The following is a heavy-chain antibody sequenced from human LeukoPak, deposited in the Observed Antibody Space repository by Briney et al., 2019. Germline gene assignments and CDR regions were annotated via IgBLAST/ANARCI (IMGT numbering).Heavy chain of an antibody. CDR3: AHRHRGVASDI. D-gene: IGHD2-8*02. CDR1: GFLFSSGGVG. J-gene: IGHJ3*02. Sequence: SGPTLVQPRPTLRLTCAFSGFLFSSGGVGVGWIRQPPVKALEWLGVIYENDEKLYSSSLQNRLTITKDTSRNQVVLTMANMDPVDTATYYCAHRHRGVASDIWGQGTMVTVSS. V-gene: IGHV2-5*01. CDR2: IYENDEK.